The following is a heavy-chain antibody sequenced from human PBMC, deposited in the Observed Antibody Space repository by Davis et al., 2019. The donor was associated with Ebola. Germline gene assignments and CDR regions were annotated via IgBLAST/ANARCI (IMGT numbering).Heavy chain of an antibody. D-gene: IGHD4-23*01. J-gene: IGHJ6*02. Sequence: ASVKVSCKASGYTFTNSDINWVRQATGQGLEWIGWGNPNSGNTGYAQNFQGRVTMTMNTSITTAYMQLSGLKSEDTAVYYCARDGDGGKIQVLYYYYYGMDVWGQGTTVTVSS. CDR3: ARDGDGGKIQVLYYYYYGMDV. CDR2: GNPNSGNT. CDR1: GYTFTNSD. V-gene: IGHV1-8*01.